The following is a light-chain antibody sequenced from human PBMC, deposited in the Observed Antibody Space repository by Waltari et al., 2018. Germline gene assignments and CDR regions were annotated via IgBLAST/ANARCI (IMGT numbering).Light chain of an antibody. Sequence: SYELTQPPSVSVSPGQTASITCSGDKLGDKYACWYQQKPGQSPVLVIYQDNKRPSGIPERFSGSNSGNTATLTISGTQAMDDTHYYCQAWDSSTVVFGGGTKLTVL. V-gene: IGLV3-1*01. CDR2: QDN. CDR1: KLGDKY. CDR3: QAWDSSTVV. J-gene: IGLJ2*01.